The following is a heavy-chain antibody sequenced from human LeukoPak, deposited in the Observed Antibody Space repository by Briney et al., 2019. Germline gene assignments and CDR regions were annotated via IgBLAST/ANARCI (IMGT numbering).Heavy chain of an antibody. J-gene: IGHJ6*02. CDR2: IYYSGST. V-gene: IGHV4-59*01. CDR1: GGSISSYY. CDR3: ARVPNTKLRFLEWFDYGMDA. D-gene: IGHD3-3*01. Sequence: PSETLSLTCTVSGGSISSYYWSWIRQPPGKGLEWIGYIYYSGSTNYNPSLKSRVTISVDTSKNQFSLKLSSVTAADTAVYYCARVPNTKLRFLEWFDYGMDAWGQGTTVTVSS.